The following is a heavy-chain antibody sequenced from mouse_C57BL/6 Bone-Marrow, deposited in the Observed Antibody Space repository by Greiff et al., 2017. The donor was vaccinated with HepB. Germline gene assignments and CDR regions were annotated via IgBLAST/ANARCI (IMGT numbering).Heavy chain of an antibody. CDR1: GFSLTSYG. CDR2: IWSGGST. V-gene: IGHV2-2*01. D-gene: IGHD2-2*01. Sequence: VKLKQSGPGLVQPSQSLSITCTVSGFSLTSYGVHWVRQSPGKGLEWLGVIWSGGSTDYNAAFISRLSISKDNSTSQVFFKMNSLQADDTAIYYCARNLLSMVKVDYWGQGTLVTVSA. CDR3: ARNLLSMVKVDY. J-gene: IGHJ3*01.